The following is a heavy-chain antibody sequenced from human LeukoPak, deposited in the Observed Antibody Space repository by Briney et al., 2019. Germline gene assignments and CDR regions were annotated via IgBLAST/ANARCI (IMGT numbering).Heavy chain of an antibody. D-gene: IGHD6-13*01. V-gene: IGHV3-30*18. CDR1: GFTFSSYG. CDR2: ISYDGSNK. Sequence: GGSLRLSCAASGFTFSSYGMHWVRQAPGKGLEWVSVISYDGSNKFYADSVKGRFTISRDNSKSTLYLQMNSLRAEDTAVYYCAKELSAGTGGGWEDYFDYRGQGTLVTVSA. J-gene: IGHJ4*02. CDR3: AKELSAGTGGGWEDYFDY.